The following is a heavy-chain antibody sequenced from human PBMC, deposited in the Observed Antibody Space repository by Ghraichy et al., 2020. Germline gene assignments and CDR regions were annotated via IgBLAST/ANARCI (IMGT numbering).Heavy chain of an antibody. CDR2: IYTSGST. CDR3: ARVVGDITMVRGVTGYYYGMDV. V-gene: IGHV4-4*07. CDR1: GCSISSYY. D-gene: IGHD3-10*01. J-gene: IGHJ6*02. Sequence: SETLSLTCTVSGCSISSYYWSWIRQPAGKGLEWIGRIYTSGSTNYNPSLKSRVTMSVDTSKNQFSLKLSSVTAADTAVYYCARVVGDITMVRGVTGYYYGMDVWGQGTTVTVSS.